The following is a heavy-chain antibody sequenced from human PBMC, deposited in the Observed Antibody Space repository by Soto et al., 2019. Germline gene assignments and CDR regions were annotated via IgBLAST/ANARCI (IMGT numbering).Heavy chain of an antibody. CDR3: ARDCGYYDSSGYYCY. CDR2: ISSSSSYI. Sequence: AGSLRLSCAASGFTFSSYSMNWVRQAPGKGLEWVSSISSSSSYIYYADSVKGRFTISRDNAKNSLYLQMNSLRAEDTAVYYCARDCGYYDSSGYYCYWGQGTLVTVSS. D-gene: IGHD3-22*01. J-gene: IGHJ4*02. CDR1: GFTFSSYS. V-gene: IGHV3-21*01.